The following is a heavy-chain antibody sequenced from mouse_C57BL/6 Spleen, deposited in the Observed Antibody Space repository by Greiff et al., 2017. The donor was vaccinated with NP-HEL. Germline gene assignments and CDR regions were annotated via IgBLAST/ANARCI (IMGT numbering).Heavy chain of an antibody. CDR3: ARRGRIYYDYDNAMDY. D-gene: IGHD2-4*01. CDR2: INPCNGGT. V-gene: IGHV1-53*01. CDR1: GYTFTSYW. Sequence: VQLQQPGTELVKPGASVKLSCKASGYTFTSYWMHWVKQRPGQGLEWIGNINPCNGGTNYNEKFKSKATLTVDKSSSTAYMQLSSLTSDDSAVYYCARRGRIYYDYDNAMDYWGQGTSVTVSS. J-gene: IGHJ4*01.